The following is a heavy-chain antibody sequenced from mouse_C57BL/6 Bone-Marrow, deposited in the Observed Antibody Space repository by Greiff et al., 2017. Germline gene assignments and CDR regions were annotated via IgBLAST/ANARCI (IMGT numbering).Heavy chain of an antibody. D-gene: IGHD2-3*01. CDR3: AKISDGYAMDY. CDR1: GFSLTSYG. Sequence: VHLVESGPGLVQPSQSLSITCTVSGFSLTSYGVHWVRQSPGKGLEWLGVIWRGGSTDYNAAFMSRLSITKDNSKSQVFFKMNSLQADDTAIYSCAKISDGYAMDYWGQGTSVTVSS. V-gene: IGHV2-5*01. J-gene: IGHJ4*01. CDR2: IWRGGST.